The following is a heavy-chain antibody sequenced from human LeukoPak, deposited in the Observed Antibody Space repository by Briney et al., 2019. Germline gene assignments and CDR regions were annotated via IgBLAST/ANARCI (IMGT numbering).Heavy chain of an antibody. V-gene: IGHV1-8*03. CDR3: ARSVGATDY. J-gene: IGHJ4*02. CDR1: GYTLTELS. CDR2: MNPNSGNT. Sequence: ASVKVSCKVSGYTLTELSMHWVRQATGQGLEWMGWMNPNSGNTGYAQKFQGRVTITRNTSISTAYMELSSLRSEDTAVYYCARSVGATDYWGQGTLVTVSS. D-gene: IGHD1-26*01.